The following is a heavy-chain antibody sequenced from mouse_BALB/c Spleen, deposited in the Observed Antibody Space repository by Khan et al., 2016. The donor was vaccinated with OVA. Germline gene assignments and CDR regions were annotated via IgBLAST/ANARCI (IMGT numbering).Heavy chain of an antibody. CDR2: IWSDGST. V-gene: IGHV2-6-1*01. D-gene: IGHD2-10*01. J-gene: IGHJ4*01. CDR1: GFSLTNYG. CDR3: AGQPYYHYYIMDY. Sequence: QVQLKESGPGLVAPSQSLSITCTISGFSLTNYGVHWVRQPPGKGLEWLVVIWSDGSTAYNSALNSRLSISKDNSKSQVFLKMNSLQTDDTAMYYCAGQPYYHYYIMDYWGQGTSVTVSS.